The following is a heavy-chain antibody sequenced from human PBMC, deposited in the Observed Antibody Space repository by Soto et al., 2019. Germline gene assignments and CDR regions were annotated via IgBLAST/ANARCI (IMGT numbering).Heavy chain of an antibody. Sequence: QVQLVESGGGVVQPGRSLRLSCAASGFTFSSYGMHWVRQAPGKGLEWVAVISYDGSNKYYADSVKGRFTISRDNSKNTLYLQMNSLRAEDTAVYYCAKDLNIATMVRGVGREFDYWGQGTLVTVSS. V-gene: IGHV3-30*18. CDR1: GFTFSSYG. D-gene: IGHD3-10*01. CDR2: ISYDGSNK. J-gene: IGHJ4*02. CDR3: AKDLNIATMVRGVGREFDY.